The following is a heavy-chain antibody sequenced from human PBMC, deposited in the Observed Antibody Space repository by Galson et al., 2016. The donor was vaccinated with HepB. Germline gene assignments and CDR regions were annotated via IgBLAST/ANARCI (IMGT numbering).Heavy chain of an antibody. CDR1: GFTVSSNY. CDR2: IYSGGST. V-gene: IGHV3-53*01. D-gene: IGHD2-2*01. CDR3: ARDIVVVPGQDAFDI. J-gene: IGHJ3*02. Sequence: SLRLSCAASGFTVSSNYMSWVRQAPGKGLEWVSVIYSGGSTYYADSVKGRFTISRDNSKNTLYLQMNSLRAEDTAVYYCARDIVVVPGQDAFDIWGQGKMVTVSS.